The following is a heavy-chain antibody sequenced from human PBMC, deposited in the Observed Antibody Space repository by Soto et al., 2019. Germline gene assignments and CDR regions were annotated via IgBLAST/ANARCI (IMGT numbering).Heavy chain of an antibody. Sequence: QVQLVQSGAEVKKPGASVKVSCKASGYTFTSYGISWVRQAPGQGLEWMGWISAYNGNTNYAQKLQGRGTMTTDTSTSTAYMELRSLRSDDTAVYYCARGGGYCTNGVCQTNPFGYWGQGTLVTVSS. CDR2: ISAYNGNT. CDR1: GYTFTSYG. V-gene: IGHV1-18*01. J-gene: IGHJ4*02. CDR3: ARGGGYCTNGVCQTNPFGY. D-gene: IGHD2-8*01.